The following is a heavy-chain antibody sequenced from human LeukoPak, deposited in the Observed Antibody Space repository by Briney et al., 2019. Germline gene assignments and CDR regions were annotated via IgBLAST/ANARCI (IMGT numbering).Heavy chain of an antibody. CDR1: GGTFSSYA. V-gene: IGHV1-69*04. CDR2: IIPILGIA. J-gene: IGHJ4*02. Sequence: SVKVSCKASGGTFSSYAISWVRQAPGQGLEWMGRIIPILGIANYAQKFQGRVTITADKSTSTAYMELSSLRSEDTAVYYCARDLTYYYDSSGYYYNYWGQGTLVTVSS. CDR3: ARDLTYYYDSSGYYYNY. D-gene: IGHD3-22*01.